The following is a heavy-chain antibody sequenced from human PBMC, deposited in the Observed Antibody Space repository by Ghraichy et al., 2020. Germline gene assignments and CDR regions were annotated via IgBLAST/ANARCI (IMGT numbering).Heavy chain of an antibody. CDR1: GGSFSGYY. D-gene: IGHD6-19*01. V-gene: IGHV4-34*01. CDR3: ASPGPRSSGWFGGTFDY. Sequence: SETLSLTCAVYGGSFSGYYWSWIRQPPGKGLEWIGEINHSGSTNYNPSLKSRVTISVDTSKNQFSLKLSSVTAADTAVYYCASPGPRSSGWFGGTFDYWGQGTLVTVSS. CDR2: INHSGST. J-gene: IGHJ4*02.